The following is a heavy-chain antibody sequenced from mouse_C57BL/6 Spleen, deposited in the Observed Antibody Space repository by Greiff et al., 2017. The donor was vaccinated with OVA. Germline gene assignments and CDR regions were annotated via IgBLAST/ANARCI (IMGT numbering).Heavy chain of an antibody. D-gene: IGHD1-1*01. CDR3: ARGDYYGSSYPHYFDY. V-gene: IGHV5-16*01. Sequence: EVQVVESEGGLVQPGSSMKLSCTASGFTFSDYYMAWVRQVPEKGLEWVANINYDGSSTYYLDSLKSRFIISRDNAKNILYLQMSSLKSEDTATYYCARGDYYGSSYPHYFDYWGQGTTLTVSS. CDR2: INYDGSST. CDR1: GFTFSDYY. J-gene: IGHJ2*01.